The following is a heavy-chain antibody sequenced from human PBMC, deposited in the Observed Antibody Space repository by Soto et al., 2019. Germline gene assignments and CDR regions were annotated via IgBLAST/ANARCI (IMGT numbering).Heavy chain of an antibody. V-gene: IGHV4-59*12. CDR3: AREAAALDFDY. CDR2: IYYSGST. J-gene: IGHJ4*02. Sequence: SETLSLTCTVSGGSISSYYWSWIRQPPGKGLEWIGYIYYSGSTYYNPSLKSRVTISVDTSKNQFSLKLSSVTAADTAVYYCAREAAALDFDYWGQGTLVTVSS. D-gene: IGHD6-13*01. CDR1: GGSISSYY.